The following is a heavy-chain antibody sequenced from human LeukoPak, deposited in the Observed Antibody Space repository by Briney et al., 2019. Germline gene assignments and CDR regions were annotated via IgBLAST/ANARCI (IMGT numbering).Heavy chain of an antibody. D-gene: IGHD2-15*01. Sequence: SVRVSCKAPGGTFSSYAISWVRQAPGQGLARMGRIIPIFGIANYAQKFQGRVTITADKSTSTAYMELSSLRSEDTAVYYCARIGLCSGGSCYVDYWGQGTLVTVSS. J-gene: IGHJ4*02. CDR2: IIPIFGIA. CDR3: ARIGLCSGGSCYVDY. CDR1: GGTFSSYA. V-gene: IGHV1-69*04.